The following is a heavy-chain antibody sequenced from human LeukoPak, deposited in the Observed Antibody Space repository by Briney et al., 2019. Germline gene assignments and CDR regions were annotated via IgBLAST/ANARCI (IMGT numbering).Heavy chain of an antibody. V-gene: IGHV4-38-2*01. Sequence: SETLSLTCAVSSYSMTSAYYWGWIRQPPGKGLECIGTVYHSGNTYYNPSLKSRVTMSVDWSKKQFSLNLTSVTAADTAVYCCVTNRDTDYALGYWGQGSLVTVSS. CDR2: VYHSGNT. CDR1: SYSMTSAYY. CDR3: VTNRDTDYALGY. D-gene: IGHD4-17*01. J-gene: IGHJ4*02.